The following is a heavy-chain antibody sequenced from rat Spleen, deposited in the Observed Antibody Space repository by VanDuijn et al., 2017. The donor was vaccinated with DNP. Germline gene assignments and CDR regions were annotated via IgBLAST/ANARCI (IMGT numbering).Heavy chain of an antibody. V-gene: IGHV3-3*01. J-gene: IGHJ2*01. D-gene: IGHD1-2*01. Sequence: EVQLQESGPGLVESPQSLSLTCSVTGYSITRNYRWNWIRKFPGNKLEWMGYVNSADSTYYNPSLKRRISITRDTSKNQFFLQVNSVTTEDTATYYCASGPNGYNYFDYWGQGVMVTVSS. CDR2: VNSADST. CDR3: ASGPNGYNYFDY. CDR1: GYSITRNYR.